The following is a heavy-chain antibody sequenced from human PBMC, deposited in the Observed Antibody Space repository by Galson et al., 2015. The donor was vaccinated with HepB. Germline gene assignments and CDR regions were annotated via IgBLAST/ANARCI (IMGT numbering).Heavy chain of an antibody. CDR1: GFTFSSYN. D-gene: IGHD2-2*01. Sequence: SLRLSCAASGFTFSSYNMNWVRQAPGKGLEWVSFISTSTRYIYYADSVKGRFTVSRDSAKNSLYLQMNSLRAEDTAVYYCARMLGFCTSTSCSPDFDLWGRGTLVTVSS. V-gene: IGHV3-21*01. CDR3: ARMLGFCTSTSCSPDFDL. CDR2: ISTSTRYI. J-gene: IGHJ2*01.